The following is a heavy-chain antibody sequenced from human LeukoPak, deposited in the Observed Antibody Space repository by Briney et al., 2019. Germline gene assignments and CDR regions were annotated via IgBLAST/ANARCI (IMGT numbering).Heavy chain of an antibody. Sequence: PGGSLRLSCAASGFTFSSYSMNWVRQAPGKGLEWDSSISSSSSYIYYADSVKGRFTISRDNAKNSLYLQMNSLRAEDTAVYYCARVSVAYTVLDAFDIWGQGTMVTVSS. V-gene: IGHV3-21*01. CDR1: GFTFSSYS. CDR3: ARVSVAYTVLDAFDI. D-gene: IGHD6-19*01. J-gene: IGHJ3*02. CDR2: ISSSSSYI.